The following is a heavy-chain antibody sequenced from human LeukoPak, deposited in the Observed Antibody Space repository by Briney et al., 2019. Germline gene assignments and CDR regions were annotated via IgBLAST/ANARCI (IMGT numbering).Heavy chain of an antibody. V-gene: IGHV3-64*01. CDR1: GFTFGSYT. J-gene: IGHJ3*02. Sequence: GGSLRLSCAASGFTFGSYTMHWVRQAPGKGLEYVSAISGSGGSTYYANSVKGRFTISRDNSRNTLYLQMGSLRAEDMAVYYCARDGFASVEMATINPAFDIWGQGTMVTVSS. CDR2: ISGSGGST. D-gene: IGHD5-24*01. CDR3: ARDGFASVEMATINPAFDI.